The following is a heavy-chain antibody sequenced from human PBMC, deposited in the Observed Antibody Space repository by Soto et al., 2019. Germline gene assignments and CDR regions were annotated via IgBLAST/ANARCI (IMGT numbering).Heavy chain of an antibody. CDR1: GGSISSSNW. V-gene: IGHV4-4*02. J-gene: IGHJ6*02. CDR2: IYHSGST. CDR3: ASKLGPYYYGLDV. Sequence: PSETLSLTCAVSGGSISSSNWWSWVRQPPGKGLEWIGEIYHSGSTNYNPSLKSRVTISVDKSKNQFSLKLSSVTAADTAVYYCASKLGPYYYGLDVWGQGTTVTVSS. D-gene: IGHD3-16*01.